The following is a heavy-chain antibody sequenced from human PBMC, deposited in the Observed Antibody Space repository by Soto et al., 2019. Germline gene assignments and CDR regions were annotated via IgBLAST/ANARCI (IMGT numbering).Heavy chain of an antibody. CDR1: AGSFSDNY. V-gene: IGHV4-34*01. Sequence: LSLTCAVYAGSFSDNYWSWIRQPPGKGLEWIGEINQSGSTNYSPSLKSRVTISVDTSKNQFSLKLTSVTAADTAVYYCARGLTYCSSTTCAETRFNPWGQGTLVTVSS. CDR3: ARGLTYCSSTTCAETRFNP. CDR2: INQSGST. J-gene: IGHJ5*02. D-gene: IGHD2-2*01.